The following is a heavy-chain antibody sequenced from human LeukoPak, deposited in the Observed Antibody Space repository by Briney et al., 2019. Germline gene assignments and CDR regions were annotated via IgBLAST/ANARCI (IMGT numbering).Heavy chain of an antibody. V-gene: IGHV4-31*03. CDR1: GGSISSGGYY. J-gene: IGHJ5*02. Sequence: PSETLSLTCTVSGGSISSGGYYWSWIRQHPGKGLEWIGYIYYSGSTYYNPSLKSRVTISVDTSKNQFSLKLNSVTAADTAVYYCARGSPHWFDPWGQGTLVTVSS. CDR2: IYYSGST. CDR3: ARGSPHWFDP.